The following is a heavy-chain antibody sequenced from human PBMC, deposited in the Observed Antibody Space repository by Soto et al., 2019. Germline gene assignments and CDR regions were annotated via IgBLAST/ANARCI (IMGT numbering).Heavy chain of an antibody. CDR1: GFPFRNYA. CDR3: AKEHCDSTSCPFDY. D-gene: IGHD2-2*01. J-gene: IGHJ4*02. Sequence: VQLLESGGGMVQPGGSLRLSCAASGFPFRNYAMSWVRQAPGKGLEWASAFSGSGASTYYADSVKCRFTISRDKSKNTLILKMNTPRAEDTAVYYFAKEHCDSTSCPFDYWGQGSLGTVSS. CDR2: FSGSGAST. V-gene: IGHV3-23*01.